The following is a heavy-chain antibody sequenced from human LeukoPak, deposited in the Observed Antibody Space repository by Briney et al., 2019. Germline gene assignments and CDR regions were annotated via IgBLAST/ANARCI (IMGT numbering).Heavy chain of an antibody. Sequence: SETLSLTCTVSGGSISSYYWSWIRQPPGKGLEWIGYIYYSGSTNYNPSLKSRVTISVDTSKNQFSLKLSSVTAADTAVYYCARRPAAGYYFDYWGQGTLVTVSS. CDR1: GGSISSYY. J-gene: IGHJ4*02. CDR2: IYYSGST. D-gene: IGHD6-13*01. V-gene: IGHV4-59*01. CDR3: ARRPAAGYYFDY.